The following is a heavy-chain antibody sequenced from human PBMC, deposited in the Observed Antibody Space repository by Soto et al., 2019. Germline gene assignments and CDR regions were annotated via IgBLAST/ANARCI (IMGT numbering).Heavy chain of an antibody. CDR1: GDSISSSNW. D-gene: IGHD2-2*01. CDR3: ARGVGHNWFDP. CDR2: IYHSGST. Sequence: QVQLQESGPGLVKPSGTLSLTCAVSGDSISSSNWWSWVRQPPGKGLEWIGEIYHSGSTNYNSSLKSRVTMSVDKSKSQFSLTLSSMTAADTAIYYCARGVGHNWFDPWGQGTLVTVSS. V-gene: IGHV4-4*02. J-gene: IGHJ5*02.